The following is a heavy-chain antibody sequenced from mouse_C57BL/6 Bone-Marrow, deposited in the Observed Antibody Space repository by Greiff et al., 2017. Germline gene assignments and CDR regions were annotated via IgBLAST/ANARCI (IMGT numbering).Heavy chain of an antibody. Sequence: VKLMESGAELARPGASVKLSCKASGYTFTSYGISWVKQRTGPGLEWIGEIYPSSGNNYYNEKFQGKATLTADKSSSTAYMVLRSLTSAASAVYFCAGSYYIYDFSMDYWGQGTSVTVSS. D-gene: IGHD2-12*01. CDR2: IYPSSGNN. V-gene: IGHV1-81*01. CDR1: GYTFTSYG. CDR3: AGSYYIYDFSMDY. J-gene: IGHJ4*01.